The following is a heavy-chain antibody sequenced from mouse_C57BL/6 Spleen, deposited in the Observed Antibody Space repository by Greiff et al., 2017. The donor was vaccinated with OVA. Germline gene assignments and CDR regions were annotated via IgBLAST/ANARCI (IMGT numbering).Heavy chain of an antibody. CDR3: ARGGDYDIYWYFDV. D-gene: IGHD2-4*01. V-gene: IGHV1-39*01. CDR2: INPNYGTT. J-gene: IGHJ1*03. Sequence: KYSETELVKPGASVKISCKASGYSFTDYNMNWVKQSNGKSLEWIGVINPNYGTTSYNQKFKGKATLTVDQSSSTAYMQLNSLTSEDSAVYYCARGGDYDIYWYFDVWGTGTTVTVSS. CDR1: GYSFTDYN.